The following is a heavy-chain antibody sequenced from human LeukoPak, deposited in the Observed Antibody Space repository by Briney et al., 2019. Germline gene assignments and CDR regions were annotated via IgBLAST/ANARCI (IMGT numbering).Heavy chain of an antibody. Sequence: GGSLRLSCAASGFTFSSYGMHWVRQAPGKGLEWVAIISYDGSNKYYADSVKGRFTISRDNSKNTLYLQMNSLRAEDTAVYYCAKDGVHPYTDFDYWGQGTTVTVSS. CDR3: AKDGVHPYTDFDY. V-gene: IGHV3-30*18. CDR2: ISYDGSNK. J-gene: IGHJ4*03. CDR1: GFTFSSYG. D-gene: IGHD3-16*01.